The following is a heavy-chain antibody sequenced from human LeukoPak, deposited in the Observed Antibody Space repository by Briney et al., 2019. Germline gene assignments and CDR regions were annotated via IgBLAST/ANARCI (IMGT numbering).Heavy chain of an antibody. CDR3: ATGGILTGYLGYFDY. D-gene: IGHD3-9*01. CDR1: GYTLTELS. Sequence: ASVKVSCKVSGYTLTELSMHWVRQAPGKGLEWMGGFDPEDGETIYAQKFQGRVTMTEDTSTDTAYMELSSLRSEDTAVYYCATGGILTGYLGYFDYWGQGTLVTVSS. CDR2: FDPEDGET. J-gene: IGHJ4*02. V-gene: IGHV1-24*01.